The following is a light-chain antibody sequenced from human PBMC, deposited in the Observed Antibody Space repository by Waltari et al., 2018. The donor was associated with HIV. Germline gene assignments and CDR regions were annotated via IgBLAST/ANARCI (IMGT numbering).Light chain of an antibody. J-gene: IGLJ3*02. V-gene: IGLV1-47*01. CDR1: SSNIGDNY. CDR2: RNS. Sequence: QSALTQPPSTSGTPGQTVTIPCSGSSSNIGDNYVSWYQQLPGTAPKLLIYRNSPRPSGVRDRFSGSKSVTSASLAINDLRSEDEAEYHCAAWDDSLSGWVFGGGTNLTVL. CDR3: AAWDDSLSGWV.